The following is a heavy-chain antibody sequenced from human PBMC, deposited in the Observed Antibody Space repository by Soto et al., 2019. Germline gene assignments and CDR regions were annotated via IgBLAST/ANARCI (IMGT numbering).Heavy chain of an antibody. V-gene: IGHV3-23*01. D-gene: IGHD1-20*01. CDR2: ISGSGEMT. J-gene: IGHJ4*02. CDR3: ARSEMTYNWND. CDR1: GCTFRGDA. Sequence: EVQLLESGGDLVQPGGSLRLSCAASGCTFRGDAMSWVRQAPGKGLEWVSSISGSGEMTHYADSVKGRFTISRDNAKNTLYLQMESLRAEDTALYYCARSEMTYNWNDWGQGALVTVSS.